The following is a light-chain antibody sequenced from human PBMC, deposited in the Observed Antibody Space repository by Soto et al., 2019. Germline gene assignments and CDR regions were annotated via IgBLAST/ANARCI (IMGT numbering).Light chain of an antibody. CDR2: DAS. J-gene: IGKJ5*01. V-gene: IGKV3-11*01. CDR1: QSVSSY. CDR3: QQRSNGPT. Sequence: EIVLTQSPATLSLSPGERATLSCRASQSVSSYLAWYQQKPGQAPRLLIYDASNRATGIPARFSGSGSGTDLPLTITGLEPKVFAFNYCQQRSNGPTFGKGTRLEI.